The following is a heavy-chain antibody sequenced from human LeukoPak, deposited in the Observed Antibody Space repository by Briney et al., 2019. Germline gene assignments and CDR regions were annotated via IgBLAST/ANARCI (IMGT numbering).Heavy chain of an antibody. CDR2: ISTSGGST. CDR1: GFTFNNYA. CDR3: AKSILYYYYAMDV. D-gene: IGHD3-3*02. J-gene: IGHJ6*02. V-gene: IGHV3-23*01. Sequence: GGSLRLSCAASGFTFNNYAMSWVRQAPGKGLEWVSSISTSGGSTYYVDSVKGRFTISRDNSKNTLYLQMNSLRAEDTAIYYCAKSILYYYYAMDVWGQVTTVTVSS.